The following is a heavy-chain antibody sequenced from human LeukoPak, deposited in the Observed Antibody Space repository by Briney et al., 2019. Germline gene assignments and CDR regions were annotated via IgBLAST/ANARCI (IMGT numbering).Heavy chain of an antibody. CDR3: ARDGYSGYDRGDY. CDR2: IIPIFGTA. D-gene: IGHD5-12*01. V-gene: IGHV1-69*05. J-gene: IGHJ4*02. Sequence: SVKVSCKASGGTFSSYAISWVRQAPGQGLEWMGRIIPIFGTANYAQKFQGRVTITTDESTSTAYMELSSLRSEDTAVYYCARDGYSGYDRGDYWGQGTLVTVSS. CDR1: GGTFSSYA.